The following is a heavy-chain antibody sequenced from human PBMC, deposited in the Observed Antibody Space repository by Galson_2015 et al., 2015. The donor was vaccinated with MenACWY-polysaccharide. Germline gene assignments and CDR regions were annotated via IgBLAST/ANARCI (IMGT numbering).Heavy chain of an antibody. CDR3: VKGGWLDN. J-gene: IGHJ4*02. Sequence: SLRLCGAASGFTFSRYVMTWVRQAPGEGLEWVSAISERGDSTFYADPVKGRFTISRDKSENTLYLQMNGLRPEDTAVYFCVKGGWLDNWGQGTLVTVSS. V-gene: IGHV3-23*01. CDR2: ISERGDST. CDR1: GFTFSRYV. D-gene: IGHD6-19*01.